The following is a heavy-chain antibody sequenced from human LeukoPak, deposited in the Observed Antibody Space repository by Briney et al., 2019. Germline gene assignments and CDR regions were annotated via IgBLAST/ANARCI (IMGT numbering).Heavy chain of an antibody. CDR2: IYWDDDK. V-gene: IGHV2-5*02. Sequence: SGPTLVKPTQTLTLTCTVSGFSLRTSGVGVGWIRQPPGKALEWLALIYWDDDKRYSPSLKSRLTITKDTSKNQVVLTMTNMDPVDTATYYCAHRDLPRNYFDYWGQGTLVTVSS. J-gene: IGHJ4*02. D-gene: IGHD1-26*01. CDR1: GFSLRTSGVG. CDR3: AHRDLPRNYFDY.